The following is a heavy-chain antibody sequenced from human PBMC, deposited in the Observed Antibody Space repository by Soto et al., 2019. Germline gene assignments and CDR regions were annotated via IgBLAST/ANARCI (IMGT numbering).Heavy chain of an antibody. J-gene: IGHJ4*02. D-gene: IGHD4-17*01. V-gene: IGHV4-39*02. CDR1: GGSIKTWGYY. CDR3: ARDFGDYRVDH. CDR2: IDSSGSP. Sequence: SETLSLTCNFSGGSIKTWGYYWAWLRQAPGWGWEWLGSIDSSGSPHYNGRVTISADMSKNQFSLKLTSVTAADTAVYYCARDFGDYRVDHWGQGTLVTVSS.